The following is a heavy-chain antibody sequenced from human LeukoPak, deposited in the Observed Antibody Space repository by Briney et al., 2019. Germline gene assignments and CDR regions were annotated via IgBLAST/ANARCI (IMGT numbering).Heavy chain of an antibody. CDR1: GCTFSSYA. J-gene: IGHJ5*02. Sequence: ASVKVSCKASGCTFSSYAISWVRQAPGQGLEWMGRMIPIFGTANYAQKFQGRVTITTDESTNTAYMELSSLRSEDTAVYYCAREDYYDSSGYSPYNWFDPWGQGTLVSVSS. CDR3: AREDYYDSSGYSPYNWFDP. V-gene: IGHV1-69*05. CDR2: MIPIFGTA. D-gene: IGHD3-22*01.